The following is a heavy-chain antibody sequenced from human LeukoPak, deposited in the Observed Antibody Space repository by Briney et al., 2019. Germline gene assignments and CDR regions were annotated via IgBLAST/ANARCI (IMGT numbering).Heavy chain of an antibody. Sequence: GGSLRLSCAASGFTFSSYGMHWVRQAPGKGLEWVAFIRYDGSNKYYADSVKGRFTISRDNSKNTLYLQMNSLRAEDTAVYYCAKDHVLRFLEWQPSNFDYWGQGTLVTVSS. J-gene: IGHJ4*02. CDR2: IRYDGSNK. CDR1: GFTFSSYG. D-gene: IGHD3-3*01. V-gene: IGHV3-30*02. CDR3: AKDHVLRFLEWQPSNFDY.